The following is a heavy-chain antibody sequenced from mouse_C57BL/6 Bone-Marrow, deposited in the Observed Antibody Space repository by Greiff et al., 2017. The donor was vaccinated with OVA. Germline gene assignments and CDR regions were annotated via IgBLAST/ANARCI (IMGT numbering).Heavy chain of an antibody. CDR3: ARGPYIYYYGSIYWYFDV. Sequence: VQLQESGAELARPGASVKLSCKASGYTFTSYGISWVKQRTGQGLEWIGEIYPRSGNTYYNEKFKGKATLTADKSSSTAYMELRSLTSEDSAVYFCARGPYIYYYGSIYWYFDVWGTGTTVTVSS. CDR1: GYTFTSYG. V-gene: IGHV1-81*01. CDR2: IYPRSGNT. J-gene: IGHJ1*03. D-gene: IGHD1-1*01.